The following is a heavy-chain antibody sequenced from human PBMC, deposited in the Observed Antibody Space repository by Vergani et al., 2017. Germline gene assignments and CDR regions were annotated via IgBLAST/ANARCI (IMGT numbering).Heavy chain of an antibody. D-gene: IGHD6-19*01. J-gene: IGHJ4*02. Sequence: EVQLVESGGGLANPGGSLRLSLAAPDFTFRTNTMNWFPQAPGKGLEWASSIGSSSSYIYYAYSVKGRFTISRDNAKNSLYLQMNSLRAEDTAVYYCARDDSSGWYYFDYWGQGPLVTVSS. CDR1: DFTFRTNT. CDR3: ARDDSSGWYYFDY. CDR2: IGSSSSYI. V-gene: IGHV3-21*01.